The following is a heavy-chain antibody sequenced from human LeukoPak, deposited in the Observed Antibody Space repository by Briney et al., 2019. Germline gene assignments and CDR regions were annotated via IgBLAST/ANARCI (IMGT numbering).Heavy chain of an antibody. CDR3: ARDRVTMVRGRRGWFDP. D-gene: IGHD3-10*01. CDR2: INHSGST. CDR1: GGSFSGYY. V-gene: IGHV4-34*01. Sequence: SETLSLTCGVYGGSFSGYYWSWIRQPPGKGLEWIGEINHSGSTNYNPSLKSRVTISVDTSKNQFSLKLSSVTAADTAVYYCARDRVTMVRGRRGWFDPWGQGTLVTVSS. J-gene: IGHJ5*02.